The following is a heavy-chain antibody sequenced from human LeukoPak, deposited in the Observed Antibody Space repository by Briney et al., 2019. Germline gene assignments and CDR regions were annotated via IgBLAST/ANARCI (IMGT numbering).Heavy chain of an antibody. CDR2: IYYSGST. CDR1: GGSISSYY. Sequence: TPSETLSLTCTVSGGSISSYYWSWIRQPPGKGLEWIGYIYYSGSTNYNPSLKSRVTISVDTSKNQFSLKLSSVTAADTAVYYCARHGAHYYDSSLTYWVQGTLVTVSS. J-gene: IGHJ4*02. D-gene: IGHD3-22*01. V-gene: IGHV4-59*08. CDR3: ARHGAHYYDSSLTY.